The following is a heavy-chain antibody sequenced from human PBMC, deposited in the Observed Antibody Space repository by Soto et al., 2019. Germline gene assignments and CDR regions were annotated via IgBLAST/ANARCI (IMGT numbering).Heavy chain of an antibody. CDR2: IPGSDGRT. CDR3: AKNSAATIRVGFDY. Sequence: EVQLLESGGGLVQPGGSLSLSCAASGFPFAPSTMSGAGRTQGKGLGWVSAIPGSDGRTYSADSVKGRFTISRDNSKNTLYLQMNSLGAEDTAVYYCAKNSAATIRVGFDYWGQGTLVTVSS. CDR1: GFPFAPST. D-gene: IGHD5-12*01. V-gene: IGHV3-23*01. J-gene: IGHJ4*02.